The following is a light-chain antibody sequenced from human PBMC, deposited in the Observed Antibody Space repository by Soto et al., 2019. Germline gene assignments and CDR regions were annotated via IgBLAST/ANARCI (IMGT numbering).Light chain of an antibody. V-gene: IGKV1-12*01. CDR2: AIF. CDR1: QGIANW. J-gene: IGKJ1*01. CDR3: QQAAGFPWT. Sequence: DIQMTQSPSSVSASVGDRVTITCRASQGIANWLAWYQQKPGKAPKLLIYAIFSLQSGVPSRFSGSGSGTDFTLTISSLEPEDCATYYCQQAAGFPWTFGQGTKVQIK.